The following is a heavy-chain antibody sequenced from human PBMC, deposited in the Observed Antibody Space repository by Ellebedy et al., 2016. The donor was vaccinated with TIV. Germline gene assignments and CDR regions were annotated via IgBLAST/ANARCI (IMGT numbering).Heavy chain of an antibody. D-gene: IGHD3-10*01. CDR3: ARWFGELLYVRWFDP. J-gene: IGHJ5*02. CDR1: GGSISRSSYY. V-gene: IGHV4-39*01. Sequence: GSLRLSCTVSGGSISRSSYYWGWIRQPPGTELEWIGSIYYTGSTDYNPSLKSRVAISADTSKNQFSLRLSSVTAADTAVYYCARWFGELLYVRWFDPWGQGTLVTVSS. CDR2: IYYTGST.